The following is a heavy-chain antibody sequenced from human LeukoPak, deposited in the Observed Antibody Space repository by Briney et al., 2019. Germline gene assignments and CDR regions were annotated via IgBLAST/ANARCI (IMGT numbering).Heavy chain of an antibody. D-gene: IGHD6-13*01. J-gene: IGHJ4*02. CDR3: ARGPRYSSSWYGGY. V-gene: IGHV1-69*05. Sequence: ASVKVSCKASGGTFSSYAISWVRQAPGQGLEWMRGIIPIFGTANYAQKFQGRVTITTDESTSTAYMELSSLRSEDTAVYYCARGPRYSSSWYGGYWGQGTLVTVSS. CDR1: GGTFSSYA. CDR2: IIPIFGTA.